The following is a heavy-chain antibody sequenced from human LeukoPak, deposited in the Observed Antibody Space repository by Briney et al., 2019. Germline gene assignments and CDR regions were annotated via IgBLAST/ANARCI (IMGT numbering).Heavy chain of an antibody. V-gene: IGHV4-39*01. Sequence: NPSETLSLTCTVSGGSISSSSYYWGWIRQPPGKGLEWIGSIYYSGSTYYNPSLKSRVTISVDTSKNQSSLKLSSVTAADTAVYYCARQGIAVAGTGFDYWGQGTLVTVSS. CDR1: GGSISSSSYY. J-gene: IGHJ4*02. CDR2: IYYSGST. CDR3: ARQGIAVAGTGFDY. D-gene: IGHD6-19*01.